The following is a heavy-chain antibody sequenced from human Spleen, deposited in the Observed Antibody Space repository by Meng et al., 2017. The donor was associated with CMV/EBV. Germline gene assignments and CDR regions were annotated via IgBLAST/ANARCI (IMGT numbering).Heavy chain of an antibody. CDR2: MNPNSGNT. CDR3: ARGKNYDFWSGYYFGDY. V-gene: IGHV1-8*01. Sequence: YTFTSYDINWVRQATGQGLEWMGWMNPNSGNTGYAQKFQGRVTMTRNTSISTAYMELSSLRSEHTAVYYCARGKNYDFWSGYYFGDYWGQGTLVTVSS. J-gene: IGHJ4*02. CDR1: YTFTSYD. D-gene: IGHD3-3*01.